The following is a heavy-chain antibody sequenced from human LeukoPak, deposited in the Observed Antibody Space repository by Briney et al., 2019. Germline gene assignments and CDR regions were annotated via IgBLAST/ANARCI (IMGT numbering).Heavy chain of an antibody. J-gene: IGHJ3*02. Sequence: SETLSLTCTVSGYSISNGFYWGWIRQPPGKGLEWIGTISHTGSTYYNPSVKSRVTMSVDTSKNQFSLKLNSVTAADTAVYYCATLWRLGASTGEAFDIWGQGTMVTVSS. D-gene: IGHD1-26*01. CDR1: GYSISNGFY. CDR2: ISHTGST. V-gene: IGHV4-38-2*02. CDR3: ATLWRLGASTGEAFDI.